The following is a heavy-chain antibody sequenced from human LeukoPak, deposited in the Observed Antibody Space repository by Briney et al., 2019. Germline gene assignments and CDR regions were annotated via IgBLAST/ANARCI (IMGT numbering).Heavy chain of an antibody. CDR3: ARDVGYTYGIDY. D-gene: IGHD5-18*01. Sequence: SETLSLTCTVSGGSISSYYWSWIRQPPGKGLEWIGYIYYSGSTNYNPSLKSRVTISVDTSKNQFSLKLSSVTAADTAVYYCARDVGYTYGIDYWGQGTLVTVSS. CDR1: GGSISSYY. CDR2: IYYSGST. J-gene: IGHJ4*02. V-gene: IGHV4-59*12.